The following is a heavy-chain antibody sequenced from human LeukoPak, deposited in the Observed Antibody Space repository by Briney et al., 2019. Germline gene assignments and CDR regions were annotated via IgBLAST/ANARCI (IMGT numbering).Heavy chain of an antibody. J-gene: IGHJ4*02. V-gene: IGHV4-39*07. CDR2: IYYSGST. CDR3: AREGAYYYDRIRDY. CDR1: GGSISSSSYY. D-gene: IGHD3-22*01. Sequence: PSETLSLTCTVSGGSISSSSYYWGWIRQPPGKGLEWIGSIYYSGSTYYNPSLKSRVTISVDTSKNQFSLKLSSVTAADTAVYYCAREGAYYYDRIRDYWGQGTLVTVSS.